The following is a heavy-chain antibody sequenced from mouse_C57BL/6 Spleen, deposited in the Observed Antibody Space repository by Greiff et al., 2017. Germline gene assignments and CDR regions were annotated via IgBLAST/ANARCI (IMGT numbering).Heavy chain of an antibody. J-gene: IGHJ4*01. CDR2: INPYNGDT. CDR3: ARWVDGYYAMDY. CDR1: GYSFTGYF. D-gene: IGHD2-3*01. Sequence: VQLKQSGPELVKPGDSVKISCKASGYSFTGYFMNWVMQSHGKSLEWIGRINPYNGDTFYNQKFKGKATLTVDKSSSTAHMELRSLTSEDSAVYYCARWVDGYYAMDYWGQGTSVTVSS. V-gene: IGHV1-20*01.